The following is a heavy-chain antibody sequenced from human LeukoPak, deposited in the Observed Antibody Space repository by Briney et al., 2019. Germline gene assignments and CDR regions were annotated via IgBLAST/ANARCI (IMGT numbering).Heavy chain of an antibody. Sequence: GSSVKVSCKASEGTYSSYAISWVRQAPGQGLEWMGGIIPIFSTANYAQKFQGRVTITADESTSTAYMELSSLRSEDTAVYYCARDQSGYSRGLFDYWGQGTLVTVSS. D-gene: IGHD6-13*01. CDR2: IIPIFSTA. V-gene: IGHV1-69*01. J-gene: IGHJ4*02. CDR3: ARDQSGYSRGLFDY. CDR1: EGTYSSYA.